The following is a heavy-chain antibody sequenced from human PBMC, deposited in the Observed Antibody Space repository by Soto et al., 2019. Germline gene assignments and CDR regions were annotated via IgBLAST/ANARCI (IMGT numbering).Heavy chain of an antibody. CDR1: GFSLSSYA. CDR2: ISGSGGST. J-gene: IGHJ4*02. D-gene: IGHD6-19*01. V-gene: IGHV3-23*01. CDR3: AKGRGIAVAGTEGY. Sequence: GFLSLSCGSSGFSLSSYAMSWVRQAPGKGLEWVSAISGSGGSTYYADSVKRRFTISRDNSKNTLYPQMPSLRAEDTAVYYCAKGRGIAVAGTEGYWGQGTLVTVSS.